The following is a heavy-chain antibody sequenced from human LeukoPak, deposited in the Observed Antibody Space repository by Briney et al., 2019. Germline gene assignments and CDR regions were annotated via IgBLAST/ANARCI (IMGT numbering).Heavy chain of an antibody. J-gene: IGHJ4*02. CDR1: GFTFDDYA. CDR3: ARVSDISVAAYFDY. Sequence: GGSLRLSCAASGFTFDDYAMHWVRQAPGKGLEWVSGISWNSGSIGYADSVKGRFTISGDNAKNSLYLQMNSLRAEDTALYYCARVSDISVAAYFDYWGQGTLVTVSS. CDR2: ISWNSGSI. V-gene: IGHV3-9*01. D-gene: IGHD6-19*01.